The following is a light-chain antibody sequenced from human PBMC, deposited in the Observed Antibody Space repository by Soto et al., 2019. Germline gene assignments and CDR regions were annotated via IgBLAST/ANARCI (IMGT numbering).Light chain of an antibody. CDR3: QQLNSYPLT. Sequence: DIQLTQSQSFLSASVGDRVTITCRASQDINNFLAWYQQEPGKAPKLLIYAASTLQSGVPSRFSGSGSGTEFTLTISSLQPEDFATYHCQQLNSYPLTFGPGTKVDIK. CDR2: AAS. CDR1: QDINNF. V-gene: IGKV1-9*01. J-gene: IGKJ3*01.